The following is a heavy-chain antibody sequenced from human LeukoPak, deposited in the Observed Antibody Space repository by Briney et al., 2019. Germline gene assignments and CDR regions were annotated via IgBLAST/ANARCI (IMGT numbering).Heavy chain of an antibody. J-gene: IGHJ5*02. CDR1: GYPFASYG. V-gene: IGHV7-4-1*02. CDR3: AREGWFDP. CDR2: INTNTGNP. Sequence: ASVKVSCKASGYPFASYGISWVRQAPGQGLEWMGWINTNTGNPTYAQGFTGRFVFSLDTSVSTAYLQISSLKADDTAVYYCAREGWFDPWGQGTLVTVSS.